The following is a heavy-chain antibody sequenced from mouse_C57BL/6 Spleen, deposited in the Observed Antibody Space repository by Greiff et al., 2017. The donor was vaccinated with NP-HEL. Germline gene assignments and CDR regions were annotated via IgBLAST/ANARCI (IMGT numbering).Heavy chain of an antibody. Sequence: QVQLQQPGAELVKPGASVKVSCKASGYTFTSYWMHWVKQRPGQGLEWIGRIHPSDSDTNYNQKFKGKATLTVDKSSSTAYMQISSLTCEDSAVYYCAIKRELGREDAMDYWGQGTSVTVSS. V-gene: IGHV1-74*01. D-gene: IGHD4-1*01. CDR1: GYTFTSYW. CDR2: IHPSDSDT. CDR3: AIKRELGREDAMDY. J-gene: IGHJ4*01.